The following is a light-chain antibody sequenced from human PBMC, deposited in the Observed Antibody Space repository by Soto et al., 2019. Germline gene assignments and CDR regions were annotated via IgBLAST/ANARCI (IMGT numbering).Light chain of an antibody. V-gene: IGKV1-12*01. CDR3: QQANSFPLT. CDR1: QGISSW. CDR2: TGS. Sequence: DIQMTQSPSSVSASVGDRVSLTCRASQGISSWLAWYQQKPGSDPKLLIYTGSCLQSGVPSRFSGTGSGTAFTLIIISLQHEDDSTDYCQQANSFPLTFGGGTKVEIK. J-gene: IGKJ4*01.